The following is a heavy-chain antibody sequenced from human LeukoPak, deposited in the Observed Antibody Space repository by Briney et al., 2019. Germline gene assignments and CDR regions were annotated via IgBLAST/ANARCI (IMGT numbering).Heavy chain of an antibody. CDR3: AKDQGYCSSTSCYDYFDY. J-gene: IGHJ4*02. Sequence: GGSLRLSCAASGFTFSSYAMSWVRQAPGKGLEWVSAISGSGGSTYYADSEKGRFTISRDNSKNTLYLQMNSLRAEDTAVYYCAKDQGYCSSTSCYDYFDYWGQGTLVTVSS. CDR1: GFTFSSYA. D-gene: IGHD2-2*01. V-gene: IGHV3-23*01. CDR2: ISGSGGST.